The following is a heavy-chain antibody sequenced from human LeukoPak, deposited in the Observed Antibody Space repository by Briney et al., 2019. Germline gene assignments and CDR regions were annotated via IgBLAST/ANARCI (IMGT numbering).Heavy chain of an antibody. CDR1: GFTFSNAW. V-gene: IGHV3-71*01. D-gene: IGHD5-12*01. Sequence: GGSLRLSCAASGFTFSNAWMNWVRQAPGKGLEWVGFIRSEAYDTTPQYGASVKGRFTISKDDSRRIAFLQMSGLKAEDTAVYYCSRAAGYDFILEYWGQGTLVTVSS. CDR3: SRAAGYDFILEY. J-gene: IGHJ4*02. CDR2: IRSEAYDTTP.